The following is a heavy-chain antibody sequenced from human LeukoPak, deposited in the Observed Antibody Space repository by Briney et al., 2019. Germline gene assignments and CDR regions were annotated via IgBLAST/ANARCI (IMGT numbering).Heavy chain of an antibody. Sequence: GGSLRLSCAASGFTFSSYGMHWVRQAPGKGLEWVAFIRYDGSNKYYADSVKGRFTISRDNSKNTLYLQMNSLRAEDTAVYYCARVGVVPVAMIRNWFDPWGQGTLVTVSS. D-gene: IGHD2-2*01. CDR3: ARVGVVPVAMIRNWFDP. V-gene: IGHV3-30*02. CDR1: GFTFSSYG. J-gene: IGHJ5*02. CDR2: IRYDGSNK.